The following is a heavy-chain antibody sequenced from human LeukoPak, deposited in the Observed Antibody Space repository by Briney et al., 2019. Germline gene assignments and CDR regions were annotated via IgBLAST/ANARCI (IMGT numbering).Heavy chain of an antibody. CDR1: GYSISSGYY. V-gene: IGHV4-38-2*02. J-gene: IGHJ4*02. Sequence: SETLSLTCTVSGYSISSGYYWGWIRPPPGKGLEWIGSIYHSGSTYYNPSLKSRVTISVDTSKNQFSLKLSSVTAADTAVYYCARDLRGYGERKNLDYWGQGTLVTVSS. D-gene: IGHD4-17*01. CDR3: ARDLRGYGERKNLDY. CDR2: IYHSGST.